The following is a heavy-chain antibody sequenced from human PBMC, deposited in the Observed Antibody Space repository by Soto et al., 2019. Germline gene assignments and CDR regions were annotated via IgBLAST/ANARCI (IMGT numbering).Heavy chain of an antibody. J-gene: IGHJ4*02. Sequence: GESLNISCKGSGYSFTSYWIGWVRQMPGKGLEWMGIIYPGDSDTRYSPSFQGQVTISADKSISTAYLQWSSLKASDTAMYYCARLRSVYSYGYGFVFDYWGQGSLVTVSS. D-gene: IGHD5-18*01. CDR3: ARLRSVYSYGYGFVFDY. V-gene: IGHV5-51*01. CDR2: IYPGDSDT. CDR1: GYSFTSYW.